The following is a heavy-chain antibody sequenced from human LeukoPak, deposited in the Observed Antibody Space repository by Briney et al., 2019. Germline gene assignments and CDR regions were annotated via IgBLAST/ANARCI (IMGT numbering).Heavy chain of an antibody. Sequence: GGSLRLSCAASGFTFSSYSMNWVRQAPGKGLEWVSSISSSSSYIYYADSVKGRFTISRDNAKNSLYLQMNSLRAEDTAVYYCAGPTVTTPAGGNWGQGTLVTVSS. CDR3: AGPTVTTPAGGN. J-gene: IGHJ4*02. CDR2: ISSSSSYI. CDR1: GFTFSSYS. V-gene: IGHV3-21*01. D-gene: IGHD4-11*01.